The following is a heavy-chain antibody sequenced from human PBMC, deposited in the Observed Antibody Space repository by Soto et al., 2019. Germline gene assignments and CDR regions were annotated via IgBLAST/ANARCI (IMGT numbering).Heavy chain of an antibody. D-gene: IGHD1-7*01. CDR1: GFTFDDYA. Sequence: HPGGSLRLSCAASGFTFDDYAMHWVRQAPGKGLEWVSGISWNSGSIGYADSVKGRFTISRDNAKNSLYLQMNSLRAEDTALYYCAKDPGAELLNWFDPWGQGTLVTVSS. CDR3: AKDPGAELLNWFDP. V-gene: IGHV3-9*01. CDR2: ISWNSGSI. J-gene: IGHJ5*02.